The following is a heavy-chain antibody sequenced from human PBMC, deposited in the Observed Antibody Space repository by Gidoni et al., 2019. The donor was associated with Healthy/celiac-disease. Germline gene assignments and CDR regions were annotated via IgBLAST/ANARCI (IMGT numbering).Heavy chain of an antibody. CDR3: SRGLGWLAYFFCF. CDR1: GYY. V-gene: IGHV4-34*01. Sequence: GYYWSWIRQPPGKGLEWIGEINHSGSTNYNPSLKSRVTISVDTSKNQFSLKLSSVTAADTALYYCSRGLGWLAYFFCFWGHGTLVTVSS. J-gene: IGHJ4*03. D-gene: IGHD6-19*01. CDR2: INHSGST.